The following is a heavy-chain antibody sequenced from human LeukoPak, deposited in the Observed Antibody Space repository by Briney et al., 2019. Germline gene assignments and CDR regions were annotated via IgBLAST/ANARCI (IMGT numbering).Heavy chain of an antibody. V-gene: IGHV1-8*03. CDR3: ARVGIDWNDGGDWFDP. Sequence: GASVKVSCKASGYTFTTYAISWVRQAPGQGLEWMGWMNPNSGNTGYAQKFQGRVTINRNTSISTAYMELSSLRSEDTAVYYCARVGIDWNDGGDWFDPWGQGTLVTVSS. J-gene: IGHJ5*02. D-gene: IGHD1-1*01. CDR2: MNPNSGNT. CDR1: GYTFTTYA.